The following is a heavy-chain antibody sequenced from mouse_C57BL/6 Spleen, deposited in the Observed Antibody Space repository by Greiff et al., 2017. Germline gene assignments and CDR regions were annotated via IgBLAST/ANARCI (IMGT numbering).Heavy chain of an antibody. D-gene: IGHD1-1*01. CDR1: GYSFTDYN. CDR2: INPNYGTT. V-gene: IGHV1-39*01. J-gene: IGHJ1*03. Sequence: VQLQQSGPELVKPGASVKISCKASGYSFTDYNMNWVKQSNGKSLEWIGVINPNYGTTSYNQKFKGKATLTVDQSSSTAYMQLNSLTSEDSAVYYCARSPITTVVAKTAYFDVWGTGTTVTVSS. CDR3: ARSPITTVVAKTAYFDV.